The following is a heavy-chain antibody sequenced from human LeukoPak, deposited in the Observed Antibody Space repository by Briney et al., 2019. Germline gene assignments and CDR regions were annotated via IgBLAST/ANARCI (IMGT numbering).Heavy chain of an antibody. Sequence: GASVKVSCKASGYTFTSYGISWVRQAPGQGLEWMGWISAYNGDTNYAQKLQGRVTMTTDTSTSTAYMELRSLRSDDTAVYYCARDPGYCTSTSCYDIDYWGQGILVTVSS. D-gene: IGHD2-2*03. V-gene: IGHV1-18*01. CDR2: ISAYNGDT. CDR3: ARDPGYCTSTSCYDIDY. CDR1: GYTFTSYG. J-gene: IGHJ4*02.